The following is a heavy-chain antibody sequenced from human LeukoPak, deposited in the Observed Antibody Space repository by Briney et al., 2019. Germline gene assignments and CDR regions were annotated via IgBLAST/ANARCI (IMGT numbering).Heavy chain of an antibody. V-gene: IGHV4-59*01. CDR1: GGSISSYY. CDR2: IYYSGST. J-gene: IGHJ6*02. D-gene: IGHD3-10*01. CDR3: ARVRYYYGSGSYYNSDYYYGMDV. Sequence: SETLSLTCTVSGGSISSYYWSWIRQPPGKGLEWIGYIYYSGSTNYNPSLKSRVTISVDTSKNQFSLKLSSVTAADTAVYYCARVRYYYGSGSYYNSDYYYGMDVWGQGTTVTVS.